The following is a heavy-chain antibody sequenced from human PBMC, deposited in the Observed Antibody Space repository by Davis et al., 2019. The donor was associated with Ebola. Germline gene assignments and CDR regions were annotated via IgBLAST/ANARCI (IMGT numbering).Heavy chain of an antibody. CDR2: IYYSGST. CDR3: ARGILSYGMDV. D-gene: IGHD2-21*01. J-gene: IGHJ6*04. CDR1: GGSISSYY. Sequence: SETLSLTCTVSGGSISSYYWSWIRQPPGKGLEWIGYIYYSGSTNHNPSLKSRVTISVDRSKNQFSLKLSSVTAADTAVYYCARGILSYGMDVWGKGTTVTVSS. V-gene: IGHV4-59*12.